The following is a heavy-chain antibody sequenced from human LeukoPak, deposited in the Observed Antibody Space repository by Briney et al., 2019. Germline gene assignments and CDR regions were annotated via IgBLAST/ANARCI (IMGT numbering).Heavy chain of an antibody. Sequence: GGSLRLSCAASGFTFSSYWKHGVRQAPGKGLVWVSRINSDGSSTSYADSVKGRFTISRDNAKNTLYLQMNSLRAEDTAVYYCAIKRAVTTDFDYWGQGTLVTVSS. V-gene: IGHV3-74*01. CDR2: INSDGSST. J-gene: IGHJ4*02. CDR1: GFTFSSYW. D-gene: IGHD4-17*01. CDR3: AIKRAVTTDFDY.